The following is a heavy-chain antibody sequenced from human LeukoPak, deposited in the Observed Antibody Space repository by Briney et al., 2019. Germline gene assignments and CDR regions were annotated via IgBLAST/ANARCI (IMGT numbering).Heavy chain of an antibody. CDR2: ISYDGSNK. CDR1: GFTFSSYA. J-gene: IGHJ6*02. V-gene: IGHV3-30-3*01. D-gene: IGHD1-20*01. CDR3: AKDRRLTGTTGVGMDV. Sequence: GGSLRLSCAASGFTFSSYAMHWVRQAPGKGLEWVAVISYDGSNKYYADSVKGRFTISRDNSKNTLYLQMNSLRAEDTAVYYCAKDRRLTGTTGVGMDVWGQGTTVTVSS.